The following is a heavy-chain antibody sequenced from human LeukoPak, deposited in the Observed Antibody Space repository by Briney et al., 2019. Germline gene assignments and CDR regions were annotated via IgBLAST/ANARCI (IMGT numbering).Heavy chain of an antibody. J-gene: IGHJ4*02. CDR1: GGSISSYY. D-gene: IGHD2-2*01. CDR3: AREENTSSPWDY. V-gene: IGHV4-59*01. Sequence: SETLSLTCTVSGGSISSYYWSWIRQPPGKGLEWIAYISYSGSTNYNPSLKSRVTLSIDTSKNQFSLKLSSVTAADTAVYYCAREENTSSPWDYWGQGTLVTVSS. CDR2: ISYSGST.